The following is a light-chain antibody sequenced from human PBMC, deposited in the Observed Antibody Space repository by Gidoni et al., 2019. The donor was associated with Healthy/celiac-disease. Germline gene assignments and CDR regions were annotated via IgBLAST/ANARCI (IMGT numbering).Light chain of an antibody. Sequence: QSVLTQPPSVSAAPGQKGTISCSGSSSNLGNNYVSWYQQRPGTAPKLLISANNKRPSGIPDRFSGSKSGTSASLGITGLQTGDEADYYCGTWGSSLSAVVFGGGTKLTVL. J-gene: IGLJ2*01. V-gene: IGLV1-51*01. CDR2: ANN. CDR3: GTWGSSLSAVV. CDR1: SSNLGNNY.